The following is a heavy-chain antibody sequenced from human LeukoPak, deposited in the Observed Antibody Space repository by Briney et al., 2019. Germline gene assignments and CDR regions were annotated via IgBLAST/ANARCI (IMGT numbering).Heavy chain of an antibody. CDR2: IYYSGST. Sequence: SETLSLTCTVSGGSISSGSYYWGWIRQPPGKGLEWIGSIYYSGSTYYNPSLKSRVTISVDTSKNQFSLKLSSVTAADTAVYYCARLRGSGFDYWGQGTLVTVSS. J-gene: IGHJ4*02. D-gene: IGHD3-10*01. CDR1: GGSISSGSYY. V-gene: IGHV4-39*01. CDR3: ARLRGSGFDY.